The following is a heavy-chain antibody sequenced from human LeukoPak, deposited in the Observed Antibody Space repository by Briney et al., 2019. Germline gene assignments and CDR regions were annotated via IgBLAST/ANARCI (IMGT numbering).Heavy chain of an antibody. V-gene: IGHV4-59*02. J-gene: IGHJ3*02. CDR1: GGSVSSYY. CDR2: LSHSGSS. D-gene: IGHD2-2*01. Sequence: SETLSLTCTVSGGSVSSYYWSWIRQPPGRGLEWIGYLSHSGSSDSNPSLKSRVTILVDTSKNQFSLKLTSVTAADTAVYYCAKARYANAWYAFDIWGQGTMVTVSS. CDR3: AKARYANAWYAFDI.